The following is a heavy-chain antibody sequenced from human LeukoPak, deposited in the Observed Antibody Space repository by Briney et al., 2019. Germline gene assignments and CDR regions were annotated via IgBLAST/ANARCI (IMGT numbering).Heavy chain of an antibody. Sequence: GGSLRLSRAASGFSFSTYGMHWGRQAPGKGLEWVTFMQYDGSEEYYADSVKGRFTISRDNSKNTLYLQMDSLRGEDTAVYYCAGKAAAYYFVYWGQGTLVTVSS. CDR1: GFSFSTYG. CDR2: MQYDGSEE. CDR3: AGKAAAYYFVY. J-gene: IGHJ4*02. V-gene: IGHV3-30*02. D-gene: IGHD2-2*01.